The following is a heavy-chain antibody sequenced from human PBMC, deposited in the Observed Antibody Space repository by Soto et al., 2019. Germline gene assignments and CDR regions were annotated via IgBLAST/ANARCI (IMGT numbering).Heavy chain of an antibody. J-gene: IGHJ6*02. CDR3: ARFRPYSNYVGYWYYYGMDV. CDR1: GGSISSYY. V-gene: IGHV4-59*01. CDR2: IYYSGST. Sequence: KPLETLSLTCTVSGGSISSYYWSWIRQPPGKGLEWIGYIYYSGSTNYNPSLKSRVTISVDTSKNQFSLKLSSVTAADTAVYYCARFRPYSNYVGYWYYYGMDVWGQGTTVTVSS. D-gene: IGHD4-4*01.